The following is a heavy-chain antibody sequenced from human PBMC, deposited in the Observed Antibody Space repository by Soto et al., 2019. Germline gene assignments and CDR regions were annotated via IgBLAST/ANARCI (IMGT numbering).Heavy chain of an antibody. CDR3: ARAEARSAYFDY. J-gene: IGHJ4*02. Sequence: GGSLRLSCAASGFAFGSYWMHWVRQAPGKGLVWVSRINSDDTSISYADFVKGRFTISRDNAKKTLYLQMNSLRTEDTAVYYCARAEARSAYFDYWGQGTRVTVSS. V-gene: IGHV3-74*01. D-gene: IGHD2-15*01. CDR2: INSDDTSI. CDR1: GFAFGSYW.